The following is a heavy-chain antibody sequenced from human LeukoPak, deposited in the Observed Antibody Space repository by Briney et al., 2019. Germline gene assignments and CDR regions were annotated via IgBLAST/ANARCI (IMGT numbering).Heavy chain of an antibody. Sequence: SETLSLTCTVSGGSISTYYWSWIRQPVGKGLKWIGHIKTSGSTHYNPSLRSRITMSVDTSKNQFSLNLSSVTAADTAVYYCAKVAKYYYGSETYFFFEDWGQGTLVTVSP. V-gene: IGHV4-4*07. D-gene: IGHD3-10*01. CDR3: AKVAKYYYGSETYFFFED. CDR2: IKTSGST. CDR1: GGSISTYY. J-gene: IGHJ4*02.